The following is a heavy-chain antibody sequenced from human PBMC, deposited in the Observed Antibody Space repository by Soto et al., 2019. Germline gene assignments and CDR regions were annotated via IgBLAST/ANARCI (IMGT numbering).Heavy chain of an antibody. CDR1: GFTFSNAW. Sequence: EVQLVESGGGLVKPGGSLRLSCAASGFTFSNAWMSWVRQAPGKGLEWVGRIKSKTDGGTTDYAAPGKGRFTISRDDSKNTMYMQMNSLKTEDTAVYYCTTDGELLWFWELLYDDFDIWGQGTMVTVSS. D-gene: IGHD3-10*01. V-gene: IGHV3-15*01. CDR3: TTDGELLWFWELLYDDFDI. CDR2: IKSKTDGGTT. J-gene: IGHJ3*02.